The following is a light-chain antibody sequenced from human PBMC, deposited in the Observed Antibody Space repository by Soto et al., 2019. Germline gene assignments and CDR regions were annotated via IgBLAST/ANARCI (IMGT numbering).Light chain of an antibody. CDR3: QSYDSSKLTWV. J-gene: IGLJ3*02. Sequence: NFMLTQPDSVAESPRKTVTISCTRSSGSIASNHVQWYQQRPGRSPTTVIYQDNQRPSGVPDRFSGSIDSSSNSAALTLSGLRTEDEADYYCQSYDSSKLTWVFGGGTKLTV. V-gene: IGLV6-57*01. CDR1: SGSIASNH. CDR2: QDN.